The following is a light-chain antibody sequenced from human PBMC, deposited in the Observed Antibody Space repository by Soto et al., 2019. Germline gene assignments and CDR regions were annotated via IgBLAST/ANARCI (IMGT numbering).Light chain of an antibody. CDR1: QSVANSY. V-gene: IGKV3-20*01. Sequence: EIVLTQSPGTQSLSPGERATLSCRASQSVANSYLAWSQQKPGQAPRLLIYGASSRATGIPDRFSGSGSGTDFTLTISRLESEDFAVYYCQQYGTLITFGQGTRLEIK. J-gene: IGKJ5*01. CDR2: GAS. CDR3: QQYGTLIT.